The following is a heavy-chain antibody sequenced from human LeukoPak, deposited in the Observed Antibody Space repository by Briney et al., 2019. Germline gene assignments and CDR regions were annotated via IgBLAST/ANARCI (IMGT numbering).Heavy chain of an antibody. D-gene: IGHD3-22*01. V-gene: IGHV3-30*14. CDR1: GFTFSSYA. CDR2: ISYDGSNK. CDR3: ARTPSGVVVITSYDY. J-gene: IGHJ4*02. Sequence: GGSLRLSCAASGFTFSSYAMHWVRQAPGKGLEWVAVISYDGSNKYYADSVKGRFTISRDNSKNTLYLQMGSLRAEDMAVYYCARTPSGVVVITSYDYWGQGTLVTVSS.